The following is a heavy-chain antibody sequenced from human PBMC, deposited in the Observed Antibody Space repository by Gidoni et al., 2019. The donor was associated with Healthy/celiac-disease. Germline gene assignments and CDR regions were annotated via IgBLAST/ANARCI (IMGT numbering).Heavy chain of an antibody. CDR1: GGTCSSYA. Sequence: QVQLVQSGAEGKKPGSSVKVSCKASGGTCSSYAISWVRQAPGQGLEWMGGIIPLFGTANSAQKFQGSVTITADESTSTAYMELSSLRSEDTAVYYCARDPAAAGTDSYAFDIWGQGTMVTVSS. CDR3: ARDPAAAGTDSYAFDI. V-gene: IGHV1-69*01. J-gene: IGHJ3*02. CDR2: IIPLFGTA. D-gene: IGHD6-13*01.